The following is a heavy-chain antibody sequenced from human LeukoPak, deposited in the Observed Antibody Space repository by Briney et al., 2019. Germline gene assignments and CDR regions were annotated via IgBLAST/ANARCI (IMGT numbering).Heavy chain of an antibody. V-gene: IGHV4-59*12. D-gene: IGHD6-13*01. CDR1: GGSISTFY. J-gene: IGHJ4*02. Sequence: SETLSLTCTVSGGSISTFYWSWIRQPPGKGLEWIGYIHYSGSTNYNPSLKSRVTISVDTSKNQLSLKVSSVIAADTAVYYCARDQGAFYSRSWLDYWGQGTLVTVSS. CDR2: IHYSGST. CDR3: ARDQGAFYSRSWLDY.